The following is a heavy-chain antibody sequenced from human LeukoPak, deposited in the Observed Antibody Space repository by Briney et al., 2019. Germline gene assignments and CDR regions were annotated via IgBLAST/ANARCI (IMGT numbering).Heavy chain of an antibody. CDR2: ISGYNGKT. D-gene: IGHD3-22*01. Sequence: ASVKVSCKASGYTFNTYGITWVRQAPGQGLGWMGWISGYNGKTKYAQKLQDRVTMTTDTSTTTAYMELRSLRSDDTAVYYCAREQDNYDSSGYYDYWGQGTLVTVSS. CDR3: AREQDNYDSSGYYDY. J-gene: IGHJ4*02. CDR1: GYTFNTYG. V-gene: IGHV1-18*01.